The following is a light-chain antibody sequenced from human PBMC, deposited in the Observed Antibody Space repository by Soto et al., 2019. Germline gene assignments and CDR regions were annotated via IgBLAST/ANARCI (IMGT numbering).Light chain of an antibody. J-gene: IGLJ1*01. CDR3: CSYTRSGTRI. Sequence: LTQPASMSGSSRQPLTISFVGTRGDIGDYNYVTWYQQHPGKVPKVIIYDVSNRPSGVSYRFSGTKSGNTASLTVSVLQAEDEADYYCCSYTRSGTRIFGTGTKVTVL. CDR1: RGDIGDYNY. V-gene: IGLV2-14*01. CDR2: DVS.